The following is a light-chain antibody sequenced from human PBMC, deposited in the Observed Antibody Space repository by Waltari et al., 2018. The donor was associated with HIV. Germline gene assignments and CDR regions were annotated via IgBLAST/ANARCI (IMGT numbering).Light chain of an antibody. CDR1: QSVSSSS. Sequence: EIVLTKSPGTLSLSPGERVRLSCSASQSVSSSSLVWYQQKPGQAPRLLIYGASSRATGIPDRFSGSGSGTDFTLTISRLDPEDFAVYYCQQYGSSVTFGQGTRLEIK. CDR2: GAS. V-gene: IGKV3-20*01. CDR3: QQYGSSVT. J-gene: IGKJ5*01.